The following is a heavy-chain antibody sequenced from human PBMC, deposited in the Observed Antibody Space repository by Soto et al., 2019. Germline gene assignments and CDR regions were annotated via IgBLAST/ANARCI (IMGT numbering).Heavy chain of an antibody. CDR3: ARGSIYYDSSGYKYFDY. V-gene: IGHV1-18*01. D-gene: IGHD3-22*01. Sequence: ASVKVSCKASGYTFTSYGISWVRQAPGQGLEWMGWISAYNGNTNYAQKLQGRVTMTTDTSTSTAYMELRSLRSDDTAVYYCARGSIYYDSSGYKYFDYWGQGTLVTVSS. CDR1: GYTFTSYG. CDR2: ISAYNGNT. J-gene: IGHJ4*02.